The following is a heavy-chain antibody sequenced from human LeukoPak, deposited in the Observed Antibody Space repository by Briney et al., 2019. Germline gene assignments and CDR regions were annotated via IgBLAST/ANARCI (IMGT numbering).Heavy chain of an antibody. CDR3: ARDTPLDMSSSGKFDY. D-gene: IGHD6-6*01. CDR1: GVTFSSYW. CDR2: IQQDGSKK. J-gene: IGHJ4*02. V-gene: IGHV3-7*01. Sequence: PGGSLRLSCAASGVTFSSYWMSWVRQAPGKGLEWVANIQQDGSKKYYVDSVKGRFTISRDNAKNSLYLQMNSLRAEDTAVYYCARDTPLDMSSSGKFDYWGQGTLVTVSS.